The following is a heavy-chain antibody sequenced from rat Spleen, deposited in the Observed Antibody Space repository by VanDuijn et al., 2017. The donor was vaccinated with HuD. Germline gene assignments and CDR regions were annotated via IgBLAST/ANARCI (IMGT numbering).Heavy chain of an antibody. Sequence: EVQLVETGGGLVQPGRSLKLSCVASGFTFNRYWMYWVRQAPTKGLEWVATISYDGSSTYHPDSVKGRFTISRDNAKSTLYLQMESLRSEDTATYYCAKDMSRTIAAISYWYFDFWGPGTMVTVSS. CDR3: AKDMSRTIAAISYWYFDF. CDR1: GFTFNRYW. J-gene: IGHJ1*01. CDR2: ISYDGSST. D-gene: IGHD1-2*01. V-gene: IGHV5-29*01.